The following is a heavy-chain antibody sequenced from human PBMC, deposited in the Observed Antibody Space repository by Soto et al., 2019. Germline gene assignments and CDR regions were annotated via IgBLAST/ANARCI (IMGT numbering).Heavy chain of an antibody. Sequence: SETLSLTCTVSGGSISSGGYYWSWIRQHPGKGLEWIGYIYYSGSTYYNPSLKSRVTISVDTSKNQFSMKLRSVTASDTAVSYCARLTVHYYASGGYYYPPSDLDYWLQGTLDPVSS. CDR3: ARLTVHYYASGGYYYPPSDLDY. J-gene: IGHJ4*02. CDR2: IYYSGST. V-gene: IGHV4-31*03. CDR1: GGSISSGGYY. D-gene: IGHD3-22*01.